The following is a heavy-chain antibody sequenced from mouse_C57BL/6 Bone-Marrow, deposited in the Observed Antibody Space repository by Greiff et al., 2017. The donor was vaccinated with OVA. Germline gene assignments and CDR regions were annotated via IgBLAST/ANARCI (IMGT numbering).Heavy chain of an antibody. CDR3: ARHEDPNYEYDGLFAY. V-gene: IGHV1-62-2*01. CDR2: FYPGSGSI. Sequence: QVQLKQSGAELVKPGASVKLSCKASGYTFTEYTIHWVKQRSGQGLEWIGWFYPGSGSIKYNEKFKDKATLTADKSSSTVYMELSRLTSEYSAVYFCARHEDPNYEYDGLFAYWGQGTLVTVSA. D-gene: IGHD2-4*01. J-gene: IGHJ3*01. CDR1: GYTFTEYT.